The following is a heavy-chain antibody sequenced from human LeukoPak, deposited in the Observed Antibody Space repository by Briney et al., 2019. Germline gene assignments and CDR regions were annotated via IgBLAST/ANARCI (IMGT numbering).Heavy chain of an antibody. V-gene: IGHV1-2*02. CDR2: INPNSGGT. D-gene: IGHD3-10*01. CDR1: GYTSTGYY. CDR3: AREGTMVRGVIDYYYYGMDV. Sequence: GASVKVSCKASGYTSTGYYMHWVRQAPGQGLEWMGWINPNSGGTNYAQKFQGRVTMTRDTSISTAYMELSRLRSDDTAVYYCAREGTMVRGVIDYYYYGMDVWGQGTTVTVSS. J-gene: IGHJ6*02.